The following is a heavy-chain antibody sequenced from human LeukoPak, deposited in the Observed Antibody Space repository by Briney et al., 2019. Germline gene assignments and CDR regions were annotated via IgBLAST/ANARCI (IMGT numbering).Heavy chain of an antibody. CDR2: IYYTGNT. CDR1: GDSIIGYY. D-gene: IGHD3-16*01. J-gene: IGHJ4*02. V-gene: IGHV4-39*07. CDR3: ARRVRWGFFDY. Sequence: SETLSLTCSVSGDSIIGYYWGWIRQPPGKGLEWIGNIYYTGNTYYNSSLKSRVTISLDTSKNQFSLKVISMTAADTAVYYCARRVRWGFFDYWGQGTLVTVSS.